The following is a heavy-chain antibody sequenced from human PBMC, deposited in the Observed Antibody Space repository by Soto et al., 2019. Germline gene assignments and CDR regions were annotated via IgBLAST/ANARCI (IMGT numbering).Heavy chain of an antibody. V-gene: IGHV3-64D*06. Sequence: GGSLRLSCSASGFIFSSYTIYWVRQAPEKGLEYVSAISANGGTTYYADSVKGRFTVSRDNSKNTLYLQMSSLRAEDTANYYCVKGGYNYGYSAFDIWGQGTMVSVSS. CDR3: VKGGYNYGYSAFDI. J-gene: IGHJ3*02. CDR1: GFIFSSYT. D-gene: IGHD6-13*01. CDR2: ISANGGTT.